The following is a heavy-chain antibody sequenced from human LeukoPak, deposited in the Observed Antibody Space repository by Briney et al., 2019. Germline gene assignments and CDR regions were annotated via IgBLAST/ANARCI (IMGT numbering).Heavy chain of an antibody. J-gene: IGHJ4*02. D-gene: IGHD1-26*01. CDR3: ASSYRWEQPGD. V-gene: IGHV4-4*07. CDR1: GGSISSYN. Sequence: SETLSLTCTVSGGSISSYNWSWIRQPAGKGLEWIGRIYTSGSTNYNPSLKSRVTISVDTSKNQFSLKLSSVTAADTAVYYCASSYRWEQPGDWGQGTLVTVSS. CDR2: IYTSGST.